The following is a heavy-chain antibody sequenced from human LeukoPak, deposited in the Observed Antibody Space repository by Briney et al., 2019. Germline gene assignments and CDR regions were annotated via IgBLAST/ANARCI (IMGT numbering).Heavy chain of an antibody. CDR2: IKQDGSEK. Sequence: GGSLRLSCAASGFTFSSYWMSWVRQAPGKGLEWVANIKQDGSEKYYVDSVKGRFTISRDNAKNSLYLQMNSLRAEDTAVYYCARSVVTPVNYYYYYMDVWGKGTTVTISS. D-gene: IGHD4-23*01. V-gene: IGHV3-7*01. J-gene: IGHJ6*03. CDR3: ARSVVTPVNYYYYYMDV. CDR1: GFTFSSYW.